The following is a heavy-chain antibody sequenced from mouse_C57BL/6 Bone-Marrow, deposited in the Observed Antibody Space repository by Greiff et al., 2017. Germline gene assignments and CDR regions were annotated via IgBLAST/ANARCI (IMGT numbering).Heavy chain of an antibody. CDR3: ASVDGYSPAGFAY. Sequence: EVKLMESGPGLVKPSQSLSLTCSVTGYSITSGYYWNWIRQFPGNKLEWMGYISYDGSNNYNPSLKNRISITRDTSKNQFFLKLNSVTTEETATYYCASVDGYSPAGFAYWGQGTLVTVAA. CDR1: GYSITSGYY. D-gene: IGHD2-3*01. V-gene: IGHV3-6*01. J-gene: IGHJ3*01. CDR2: ISYDGSN.